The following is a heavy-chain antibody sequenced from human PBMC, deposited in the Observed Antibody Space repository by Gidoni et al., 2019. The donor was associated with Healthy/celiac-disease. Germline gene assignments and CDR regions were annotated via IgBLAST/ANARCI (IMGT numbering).Heavy chain of an antibody. Sequence: CAASGFTFSSYAMSWVRQAPGKGLEWVSAISGSGGSTYYADSVKGRFTISRDNSKNTLYLQMNSLRAEDRAVYYCALRLKLWSDPDYWGQGTLVTVSS. CDR2: ISGSGGST. CDR3: ALRLKLWSDPDY. V-gene: IGHV3-23*01. D-gene: IGHD5-18*01. CDR1: GFTFSSYA. J-gene: IGHJ4*02.